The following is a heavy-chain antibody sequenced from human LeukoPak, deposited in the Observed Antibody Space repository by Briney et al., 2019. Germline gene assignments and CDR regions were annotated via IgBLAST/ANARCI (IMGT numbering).Heavy chain of an antibody. CDR2: IYYSGST. V-gene: IGHV4-59*01. D-gene: IGHD6-25*01. Sequence: SETLFLTCTVSGGSISSYYWSWIRQPPGKGLEWIGYIYYSGSTNYNPSLKSRVTISVDTSKNQFSLKLSSVTAADTAVYYCASYSSGGLGPFDYWGQGTLVTVSS. CDR3: ASYSSGGLGPFDY. J-gene: IGHJ4*02. CDR1: GGSISSYY.